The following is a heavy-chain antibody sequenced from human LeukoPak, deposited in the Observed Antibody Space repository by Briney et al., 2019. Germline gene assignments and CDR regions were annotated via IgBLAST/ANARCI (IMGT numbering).Heavy chain of an antibody. CDR2: IYPDDADA. J-gene: IGHJ6*02. CDR3: ARGACGSGSYYNSYGMDV. Sequence: GESLKISCKGSGYSFGTRWVAWVRQMPGKGLEWMGIIYPDDADARYSPSFQAQVTISADKSINTAYLQWRSLKASDTAIYFCARGACGSGSYYNSYGMDVWGQGTTVTVSS. V-gene: IGHV5-51*01. CDR1: GYSFGTRW. D-gene: IGHD3-10*01.